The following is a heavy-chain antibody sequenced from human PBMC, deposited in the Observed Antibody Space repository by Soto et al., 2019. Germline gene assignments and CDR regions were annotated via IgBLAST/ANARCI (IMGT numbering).Heavy chain of an antibody. CDR1: GYTFTSYG. Sequence: ASVKVSCKASGYTFTSYGISWVRQAPGQGLEWMGWISAYNGNTNYAQKFQGRVTMTRDTSISTAYMELSRLRSDDTAVYYCARDSGARDPYDYWGQGTLVTVSS. D-gene: IGHD7-27*01. J-gene: IGHJ4*02. CDR3: ARDSGARDPYDY. V-gene: IGHV1-18*01. CDR2: ISAYNGNT.